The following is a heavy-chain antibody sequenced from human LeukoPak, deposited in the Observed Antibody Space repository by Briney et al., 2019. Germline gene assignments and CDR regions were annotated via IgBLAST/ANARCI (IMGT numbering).Heavy chain of an antibody. V-gene: IGHV3-74*01. D-gene: IGHD6-19*01. CDR2: INTDGKTT. J-gene: IGHJ4*02. Sequence: SGGSLRLSCVASGFTFSSSWMHWVRQAPGKGLVWVSRINTDGKTTTYADSVKGRFTISRDNTKNTLYLQMNSLNAEDTALYYCAKDLSLRSNDWYPGFDYWGQGTLVTVSS. CDR1: GFTFSSSW. CDR3: AKDLSLRSNDWYPGFDY.